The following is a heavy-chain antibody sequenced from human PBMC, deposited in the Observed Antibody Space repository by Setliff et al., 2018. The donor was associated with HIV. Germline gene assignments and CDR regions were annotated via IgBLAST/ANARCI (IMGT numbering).Heavy chain of an antibody. Sequence: SETLSLTCTVSGGFISLYYWSWIRQPPGKGLEWIGYIYYSGTTNYNPSLKSRVTISVDTSKNQFSLRLTSVTAADTAVYYCARHLYYYDSSGYLQPYYYMDVWGKGTTVTVSS. D-gene: IGHD3-22*01. CDR2: IYYSGTT. CDR1: GGFISLYY. J-gene: IGHJ6*03. V-gene: IGHV4-59*08. CDR3: ARHLYYYDSSGYLQPYYYMDV.